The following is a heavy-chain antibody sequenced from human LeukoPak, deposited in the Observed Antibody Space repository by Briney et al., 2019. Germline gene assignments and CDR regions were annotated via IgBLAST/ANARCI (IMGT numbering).Heavy chain of an antibody. J-gene: IGHJ6*02. D-gene: IGHD6-19*01. Sequence: PGGSLRLSCAASGFTFSGSAMHWVRQASGKGLEWVGRIRSKANSYATAYAASVKGRFTISRDDSKNTAYLQMNSLKTEDTAVYYCTRHGASVLYPGIAVAGKRGDYYYGMDVWGQGTTVTVSS. CDR2: IRSKANSYAT. CDR3: TRHGASVLYPGIAVAGKRGDYYYGMDV. V-gene: IGHV3-73*01. CDR1: GFTFSGSA.